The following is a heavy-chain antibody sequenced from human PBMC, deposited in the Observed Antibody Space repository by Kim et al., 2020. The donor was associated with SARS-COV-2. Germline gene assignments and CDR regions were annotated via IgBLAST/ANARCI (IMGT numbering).Heavy chain of an antibody. J-gene: IGHJ4*02. CDR1: GLTVSSNY. CDR3: ATNLAAAGVV. CDR2: IYSGDKT. V-gene: IGHV3-66*01. Sequence: GGSLRLSCAASGLTVSSNYMSWLRQAPGKGLEWLSVIYSGDKTYYVESVKGRLTISRDNSKNTLSLQMSSLRVEDTAVYYCATNLAAAGVVWGQGTLVTV. D-gene: IGHD6-13*01.